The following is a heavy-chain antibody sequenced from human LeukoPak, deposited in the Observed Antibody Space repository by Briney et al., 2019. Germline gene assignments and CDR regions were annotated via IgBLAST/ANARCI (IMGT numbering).Heavy chain of an antibody. Sequence: GGSLRLSCAASGLTLSNYAMTWVPQAPGEGLEWVSVISEGGENTFYAVSVEGRFNIPRDYSKNMLYLQLNTLRAEDRAVFYCAKVKGHQHNWFDRWGQGTLVTVSS. J-gene: IGHJ5*02. CDR3: AKVKGHQHNWFDR. CDR1: GLTLSNYA. V-gene: IGHV3-23*01. CDR2: ISEGGENT.